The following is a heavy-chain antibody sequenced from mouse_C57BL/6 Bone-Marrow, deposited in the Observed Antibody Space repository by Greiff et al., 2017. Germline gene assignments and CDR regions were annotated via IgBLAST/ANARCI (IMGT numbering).Heavy chain of an antibody. CDR1: GYAFSSYW. J-gene: IGHJ3*01. Sequence: VQLQQSGAELVKPGASVKISCKASGYAFSSYWMNWVKQRPGKGLEWIGQIYPGDGDTNYNGKFKGKATLTADKSSSTAYMQLSSLTSEDSAVYFCARFYCSNYPWFAYWGQGTLVTVSA. D-gene: IGHD2-5*01. CDR3: ARFYCSNYPWFAY. CDR2: IYPGDGDT. V-gene: IGHV1-80*01.